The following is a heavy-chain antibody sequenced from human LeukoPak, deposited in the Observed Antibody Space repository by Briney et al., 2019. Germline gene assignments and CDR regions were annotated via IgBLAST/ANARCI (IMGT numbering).Heavy chain of an antibody. Sequence: SETLSLTCTVSGGSISSYYWSWIRQPPGKGLEWIGYIYYSGSTNYNPSLKSRVTISVDTTKNQFSLKLSSVTAADTAVYYCAGAQLGDYYYYMDVWGKGTTVTVSS. CDR2: IYYSGST. V-gene: IGHV4-59*01. J-gene: IGHJ6*03. CDR3: AGAQLGDYYYYMDV. D-gene: IGHD1-26*01. CDR1: GGSISSYY.